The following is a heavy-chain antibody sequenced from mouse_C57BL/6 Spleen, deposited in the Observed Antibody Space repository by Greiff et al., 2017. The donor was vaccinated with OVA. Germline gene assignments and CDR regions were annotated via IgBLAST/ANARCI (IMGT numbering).Heavy chain of an antibody. V-gene: IGHV3-6*01. D-gene: IGHD2-5*01. CDR3: AREGGIYSNRGWFAY. CDR2: ISYDGSN. CDR1: GYSITSGYY. Sequence: DVKLQESGPGLVKPSQSLSLTCSVTGYSITSGYYWNWIRQFPGNKLEWMGYISYDGSNNYNPSLKNRISITRDTSKNQFFLKLNSVTTEDTATYYCAREGGIYSNRGWFAYWGQGTLVTVSA. J-gene: IGHJ3*01.